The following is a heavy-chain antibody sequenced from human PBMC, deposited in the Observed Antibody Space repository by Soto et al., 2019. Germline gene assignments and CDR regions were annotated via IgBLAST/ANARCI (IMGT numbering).Heavy chain of an antibody. D-gene: IGHD2-2*01. J-gene: IGHJ6*03. Sequence: ASVKVSCKASGYTFTSYGISWVRQAPGQGLEWMGWISAYNGNTNYAQKLQGRVTMTTDTSTSTAYMELRSLRSDDTAVYYCARLEGYCSSTSCDYYYYYYMDVWGKGTTVTVSS. V-gene: IGHV1-18*01. CDR2: ISAYNGNT. CDR3: ARLEGYCSSTSCDYYYYYYMDV. CDR1: GYTFTSYG.